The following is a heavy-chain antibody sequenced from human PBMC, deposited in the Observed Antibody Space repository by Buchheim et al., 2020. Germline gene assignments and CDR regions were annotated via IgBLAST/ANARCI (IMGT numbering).Heavy chain of an antibody. J-gene: IGHJ4*02. CDR2: IYHSGTT. Sequence: QVQLQESGPGLVKPSGTLSLTCTVSGGSISSSNWWNWVRQPPGKGLEWIGEIYHSGTTNYNPSLKSRATLSVDKSKNQFSLKLSSVTAADTAMYYCASLYSTGLEDFWGQGTL. V-gene: IGHV4-4*02. CDR1: GGSISSSNW. CDR3: ASLYSTGLEDF. D-gene: IGHD6-19*01.